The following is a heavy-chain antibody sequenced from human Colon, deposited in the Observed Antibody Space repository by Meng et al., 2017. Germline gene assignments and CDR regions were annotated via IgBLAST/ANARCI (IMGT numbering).Heavy chain of an antibody. Sequence: EVQLVESGGGLVKPGGSLRLSCAAYGFPFSSYSMNWVRQAPGKGLEWVSSISSSSSYADSVKGRFTISRDNAKNSLYLQMNSLRAEDTAVYYCARGRVVVVASPSDYWGQGTLVTVSS. D-gene: IGHD2-15*01. J-gene: IGHJ4*02. CDR3: ARGRVVVVASPSDY. CDR2: ISSSSS. CDR1: GFPFSSYS. V-gene: IGHV3-21*01.